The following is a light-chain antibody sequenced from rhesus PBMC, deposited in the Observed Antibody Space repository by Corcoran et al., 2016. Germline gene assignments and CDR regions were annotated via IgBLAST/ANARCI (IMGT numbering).Light chain of an antibody. CDR1: QGISSY. CDR3: LKHNSYPYS. V-gene: IGKV1-28*01. CDR2: DAS. Sequence: DIQMTQSPSFLSASVGDTVTITCRASQGISSYVNWFQQKPGKAPKLLIYDASSLESGVPSRLSGSGSGTEFTLPIRRLQPEDFAAYYCLKHNSYPYSFGQGTKVEIK. J-gene: IGKJ2*01.